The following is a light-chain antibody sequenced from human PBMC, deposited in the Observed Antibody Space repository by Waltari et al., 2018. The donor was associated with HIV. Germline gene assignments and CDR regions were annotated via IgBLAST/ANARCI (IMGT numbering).Light chain of an antibody. J-gene: IGKJ4*01. CDR3: QQRFKWLS. CDR1: QSIYSS. CDR2: DAS. Sequence: EIVLTQSPGTLSLAPGETATLSCRANQSIYSSLAWYQQRPGQPPRLLIYDASNRATGVPARFSGGGSGTNFTLTITSLQVEDFAVYFCQQRFKWLSFGGGTKVEIK. V-gene: IGKV3-11*01.